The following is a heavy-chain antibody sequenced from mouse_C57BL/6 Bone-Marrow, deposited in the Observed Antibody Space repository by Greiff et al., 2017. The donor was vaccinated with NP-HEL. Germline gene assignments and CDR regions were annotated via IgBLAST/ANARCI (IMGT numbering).Heavy chain of an antibody. J-gene: IGHJ1*03. Sequence: QVQLQQSGPELVKPGASVKLSCKASGYTFTSYGINWVKQRPGQGLEWIGEIYPRDGSTKSNEKFKGKATLTVDKSSSTAYMELHSLTSEDSAVYFCASRVGYPYWYFDVWGRGTAVTVSA. CDR1: GYTFTSYG. CDR3: ASRVGYPYWYFDV. V-gene: IGHV1-85*01. D-gene: IGHD2-2*01. CDR2: IYPRDGST.